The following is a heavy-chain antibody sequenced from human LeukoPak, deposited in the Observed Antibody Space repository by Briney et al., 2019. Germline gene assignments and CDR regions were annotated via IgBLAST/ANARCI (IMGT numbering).Heavy chain of an antibody. CDR3: ARGRATYSGSYEADY. D-gene: IGHD1-26*01. J-gene: IGHJ4*02. V-gene: IGHV3-21*01. CDR2: ISSSSSYI. Sequence: PGGSLRLSCAASGFTFSSYSMDWVRQAPGKGLEWVSSISSSSSYIYYADSVKGRFTISRDNAKNSLYLQMNSLRAEDTAVYYCARGRATYSGSYEADYWGQGTLVTVSS. CDR1: GFTFSSYS.